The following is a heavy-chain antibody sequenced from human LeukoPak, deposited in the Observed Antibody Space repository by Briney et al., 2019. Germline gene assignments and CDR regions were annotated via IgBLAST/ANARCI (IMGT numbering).Heavy chain of an antibody. J-gene: IGHJ4*02. CDR3: AKGRIQLWLQLDY. V-gene: IGHV3-53*01. Sequence: PGGSLRLSCAASGFTVSSNYMSWVRQAPGKGLEWVSVIYSGGSTYYADSVKGRFTISRDNSKNTLYLQMNGLRAEDTAVYYCAKGRIQLWLQLDYWGQGTLVTVSS. CDR2: IYSGGST. D-gene: IGHD5-18*01. CDR1: GFTVSSNY.